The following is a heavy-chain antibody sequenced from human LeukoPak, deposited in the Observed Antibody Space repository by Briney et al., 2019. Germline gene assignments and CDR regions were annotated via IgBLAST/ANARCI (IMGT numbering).Heavy chain of an antibody. CDR1: GFTFSSYW. CDR2: FNSDGTTT. D-gene: IGHD3-9*01. J-gene: IGHJ4*02. CDR3: AVGRGYDIFDY. Sequence: GGSLTLSCAASGFTFSSYWMHWVRQDPGKGLLWVSHFNSDGTTTTYADSVMGRFTITRDNAKYTLYLQMNSLRVEDTAVYYCAVGRGYDIFDYWGQGTVVIVSS. V-gene: IGHV3-74*01.